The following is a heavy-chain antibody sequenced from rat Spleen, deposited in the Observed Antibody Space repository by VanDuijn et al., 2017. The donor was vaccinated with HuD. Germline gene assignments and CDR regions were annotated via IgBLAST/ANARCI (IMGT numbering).Heavy chain of an antibody. Sequence: EVQLVESGGDLVQPGRSMQLSCAASGFTFSNYYMAWVRQAPTKGLEWVASISTGGGNTYYRDSVKGRFTISRDNAKSTLDLQMNSLRSEDTATYYCTSYGGYAHYWGQGVMVTVSS. CDR2: ISTGGGNT. D-gene: IGHD1-11*01. V-gene: IGHV5-25*01. CDR1: GFTFSNYY. CDR3: TSYGGYAHY. J-gene: IGHJ2*01.